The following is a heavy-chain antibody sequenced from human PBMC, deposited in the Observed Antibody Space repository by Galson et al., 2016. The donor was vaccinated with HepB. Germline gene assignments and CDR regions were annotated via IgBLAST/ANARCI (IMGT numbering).Heavy chain of an antibody. CDR2: ISGSGQNT. Sequence: LRLSCAASGFPFSSYAMNWVRQAPGKGLEWVSSISGSGQNTYYGASVQGRFTISRDNSKNTLYLQMNSLRAEDTAIYYCSGVGPSGYFFDYWGQGALVTVSS. CDR1: GFPFSSYA. V-gene: IGHV3-23*01. CDR3: SGVGPSGYFFDY. D-gene: IGHD3-10*01. J-gene: IGHJ4*02.